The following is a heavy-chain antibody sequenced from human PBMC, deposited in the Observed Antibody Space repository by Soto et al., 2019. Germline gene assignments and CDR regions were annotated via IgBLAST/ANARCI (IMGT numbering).Heavy chain of an antibody. J-gene: IGHJ5*02. V-gene: IGHV4-39*01. Sequence: SETLSLTCSASGGSITSSSHFWGWVRQPPGKGLEWIGTIYFTGNTYYTPSLKSRLTMSIDTSKNEFSLRLNSVTAADTAVYYCAGQTFTIAAASYGRSNWFDPWGPGTLVTSPQ. CDR1: GGSITSSSHF. CDR3: AGQTFTIAAASYGRSNWFDP. D-gene: IGHD6-25*01. CDR2: IYFTGNT.